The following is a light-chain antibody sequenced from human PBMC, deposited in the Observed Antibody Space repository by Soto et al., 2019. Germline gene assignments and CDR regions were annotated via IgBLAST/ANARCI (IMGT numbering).Light chain of an antibody. V-gene: IGKV3-15*01. CDR3: QQYNNWPPIT. CDR2: GAS. J-gene: IGKJ5*01. CDR1: QSVNSN. Sequence: EIVLTQSPGTLSLSPGERATLSCRASQSVNSNLAWYQQKPGQAPRLLIYGASTRATGIPARFSGSGFETEFTLTISSLQSEDFAVYYCQQYNNWPPITFGQGTRLEIK.